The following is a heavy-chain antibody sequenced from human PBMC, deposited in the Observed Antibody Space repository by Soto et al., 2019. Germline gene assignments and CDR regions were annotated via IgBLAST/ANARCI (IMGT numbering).Heavy chain of an antibody. D-gene: IGHD2-15*01. CDR2: ISRSSSYI. CDR3: ATSTVAAEYFQH. CDR1: GFTFSSYS. J-gene: IGHJ1*01. Sequence: EVQLVESGGGLVKPGGSLRLSCAASGFTFSSYSMNWVRQAPGKGLEWVSSISRSSSYIYYADSVKGRFTISRDNAKNSLYLQMNSLRAGDTAVYYCATSTVAAEYFQHWGQGTLVTVSS. V-gene: IGHV3-21*01.